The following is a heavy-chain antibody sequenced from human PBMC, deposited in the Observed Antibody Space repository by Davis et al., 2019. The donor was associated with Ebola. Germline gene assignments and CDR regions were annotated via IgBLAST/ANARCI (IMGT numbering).Heavy chain of an antibody. J-gene: IGHJ6*02. Sequence: GGSLRLSCAASGFTFSSYWMSWVRQAPGKGLEWVANIKQDGSEKYYVDSVKGRFTISRDNAKNSLYLQMNSLRAEDTAVYYCAREMGAYSGYNLFTYYYGMDVWGQGTTVTVSS. D-gene: IGHD5-12*01. CDR3: AREMGAYSGYNLFTYYYGMDV. CDR2: IKQDGSEK. CDR1: GFTFSSYW. V-gene: IGHV3-7*03.